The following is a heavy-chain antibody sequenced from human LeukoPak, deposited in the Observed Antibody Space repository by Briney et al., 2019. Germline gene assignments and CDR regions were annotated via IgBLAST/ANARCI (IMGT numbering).Heavy chain of an antibody. D-gene: IGHD4-11*01. CDR3: AREVNDYSNYFYYYYYMDV. CDR2: ISAYNGNT. Sequence: ASVKVSCKASGYTFTSYGISWVRQAPGQGLEWMGWISAYNGNTNYAQKLQGRVTMTTDTSTSTAYMELRSLRSDDTAVYYCAREVNDYSNYFYYYYYMDVWGKGTTVTVSS. CDR1: GYTFTSYG. J-gene: IGHJ6*03. V-gene: IGHV1-18*01.